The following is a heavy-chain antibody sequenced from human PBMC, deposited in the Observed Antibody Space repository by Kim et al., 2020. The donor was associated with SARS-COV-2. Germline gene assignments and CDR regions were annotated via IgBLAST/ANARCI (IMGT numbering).Heavy chain of an antibody. CDR3: ARDSAPIIVGAFDF. D-gene: IGHD1-26*01. V-gene: IGHV1-46*01. Sequence: AQKFQGRVTMTRDTSTSTVYMELSSLRSEDTAVYYCARDSAPIIVGAFDFGGQGTLVTVSS. J-gene: IGHJ4*02.